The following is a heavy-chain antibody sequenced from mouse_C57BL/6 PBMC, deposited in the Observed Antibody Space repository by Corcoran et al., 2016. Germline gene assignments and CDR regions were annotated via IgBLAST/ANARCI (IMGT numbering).Heavy chain of an antibody. V-gene: IGHV1-26*01. D-gene: IGHD2-2*01. Sequence: EVQLQQSGPELVKPGASVKISCKASGYTFTDYYMNWVKQSHGKSLEWIGDINPNNGGTNYKQKFKGKATLTVDKSSSTAYMELRSLTSEDSAVYYCARSTGGYDYFDYWGQGTTLTVSS. CDR2: INPNNGGT. CDR1: GYTFTDYY. CDR3: ARSTGGYDYFDY. J-gene: IGHJ2*01.